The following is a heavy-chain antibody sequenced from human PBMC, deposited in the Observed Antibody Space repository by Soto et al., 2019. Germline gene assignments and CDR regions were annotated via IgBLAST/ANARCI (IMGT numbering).Heavy chain of an antibody. J-gene: IGHJ6*02. V-gene: IGHV1-24*01. Sequence: ASVKVSCKVSGYTLTELSMHWVRQAPGKGLEWMGGFDPEDGETIYAQKFQGRVTMTEDTSTDTAYMERSSLRSEDTAVYYCATVSSSSWYYYGMDVWGQGTTVTVSS. CDR1: GYTLTELS. CDR3: ATVSSSSWYYYGMDV. CDR2: FDPEDGET. D-gene: IGHD6-13*01.